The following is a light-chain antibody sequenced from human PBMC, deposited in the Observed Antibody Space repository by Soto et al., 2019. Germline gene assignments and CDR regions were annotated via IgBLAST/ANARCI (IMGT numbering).Light chain of an antibody. Sequence: QSVLTQPPSASGTPGQRVTISCSGSSSNIGSNTVNWYQQLPGTAPKLLIYSINHRPSGVPDRLSGSKSGTSASLAISGLQSEDEADYYCAAWDDSLNGYVFGTGTKLTVL. CDR3: AAWDDSLNGYV. CDR1: SSNIGSNT. J-gene: IGLJ1*01. V-gene: IGLV1-44*01. CDR2: SIN.